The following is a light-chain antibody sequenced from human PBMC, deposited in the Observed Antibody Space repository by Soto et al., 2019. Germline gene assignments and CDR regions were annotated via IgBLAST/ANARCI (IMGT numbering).Light chain of an antibody. CDR2: EGS. J-gene: IGLJ3*02. V-gene: IGLV2-23*01. Sequence: QSALNQPASVSGSPGQSITISCTGTSSDAGNYNLVSWYQHHPGKAPKLMIYEGSKRPSGVSNRFSGSNSGTTASLTISGLQAEEEADYYCCSYAGSRVFGGGTKVTVL. CDR1: SSDAGNYNL. CDR3: CSYAGSRV.